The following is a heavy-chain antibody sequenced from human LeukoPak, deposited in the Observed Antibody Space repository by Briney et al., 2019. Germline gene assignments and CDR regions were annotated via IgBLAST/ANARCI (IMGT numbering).Heavy chain of an antibody. V-gene: IGHV1-18*01. Sequence: ASVKVSCKASGYTFTNYDITWVRQAPGQGLEWMGWISAYNGDTNYAQNFQGRATMTTDTATSTGYMELRSLRSDDTAVYYCARGCSSTSCPFDYWGQGTLVTVSS. CDR1: GYTFTNYD. CDR3: ARGCSSTSCPFDY. D-gene: IGHD2-2*01. CDR2: ISAYNGDT. J-gene: IGHJ4*02.